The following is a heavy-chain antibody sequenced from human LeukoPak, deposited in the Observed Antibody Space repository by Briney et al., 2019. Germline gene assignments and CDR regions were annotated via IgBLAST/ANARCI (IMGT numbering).Heavy chain of an antibody. CDR2: IYHSGNT. J-gene: IGHJ6*02. V-gene: IGHV4-31*03. D-gene: IGHD5-12*01. CDR3: ASCEAPITPPPYGSDV. Sequence: NPSQTLSLTCSVTGVSISSGGYSWNWFRQLPGKGLEWIGYIYHSGNTFYNPSLKSRLSIAVDTSRNQFSLKLTSVIAADTAVYYCASCEAPITPPPYGSDVWGQGTEVTVSS. CDR1: GVSISSGGYS.